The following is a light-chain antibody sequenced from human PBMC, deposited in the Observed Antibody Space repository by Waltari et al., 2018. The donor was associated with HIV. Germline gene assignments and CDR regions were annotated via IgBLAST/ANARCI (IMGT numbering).Light chain of an antibody. CDR3: QTWGTGIRGV. Sequence: LVLTQSPSASASLGASVKLTCTLSSGHSSYAIAWHPPQPEKGPRYLMKLNSDGSHSKGDGIPDRFSGSSSGAERYLTISSLQSEDEADYYCQTWGTGIRGVFGGGTKLTVL. V-gene: IGLV4-69*01. CDR2: LNSDGSH. CDR1: SGHSSYA. J-gene: IGLJ3*02.